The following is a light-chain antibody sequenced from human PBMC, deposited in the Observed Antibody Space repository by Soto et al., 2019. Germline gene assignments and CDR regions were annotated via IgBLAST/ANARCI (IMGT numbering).Light chain of an antibody. CDR1: QSISSY. Sequence: DIQMTQSPSSLSASVGHRVTITCRASQSISSYLNWYQQKPGKAPKLLIYAASSLQSGVPSRLSGSGSGTAFTLTISSLQPEDFATYYCQQSYSTPPLTFGGGTKVELK. J-gene: IGKJ4*01. CDR3: QQSYSTPPLT. V-gene: IGKV1-39*01. CDR2: AAS.